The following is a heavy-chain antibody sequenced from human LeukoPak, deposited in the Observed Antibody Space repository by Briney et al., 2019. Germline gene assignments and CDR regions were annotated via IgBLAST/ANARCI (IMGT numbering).Heavy chain of an antibody. CDR3: ARDGVLWFGELSHYYMDV. Sequence: ASVKVSCKASGYTFTNYYVHWVRQAPGQGLEWMGIIKPSGGSTSYAQKFQGRVTMTRDTSTSTVYMELSSLRSEDTAVYYCARDGVLWFGELSHYYMDVWGKGTTVTVSS. D-gene: IGHD3-10*01. V-gene: IGHV1-46*01. J-gene: IGHJ6*03. CDR2: IKPSGGST. CDR1: GYTFTNYY.